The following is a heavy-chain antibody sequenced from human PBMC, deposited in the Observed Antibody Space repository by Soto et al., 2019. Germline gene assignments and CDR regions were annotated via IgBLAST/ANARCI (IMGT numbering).Heavy chain of an antibody. Sequence: QVQLVQSGAEVKKPGASVKVSCKASGYTFTSYGVSWVRQAPGQGLEWMGWISGYNGNTNYAQKLQGRVTMTTDTSTSTAYMERRSLRSDDTAVYYCARAGKYYYGSGSPYYYGMDVWGQGITVTGSS. V-gene: IGHV1-18*04. D-gene: IGHD3-10*01. CDR3: ARAGKYYYGSGSPYYYGMDV. CDR2: ISGYNGNT. J-gene: IGHJ6*02. CDR1: GYTFTSYG.